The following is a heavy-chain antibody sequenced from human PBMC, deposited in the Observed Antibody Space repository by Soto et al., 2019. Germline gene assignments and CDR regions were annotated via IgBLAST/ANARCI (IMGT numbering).Heavy chain of an antibody. CDR1: GYTFTSYG. J-gene: IGHJ6*03. Sequence: ASVKVSCKASGYTFTSYGISWVRQAPGQGLEWMGWISAYNGNTNYAQKLQGRITMTTDTSTSTAYKEQRSLRSEDTAVYYFARGWAGSRVAFLNYYMDVWGQGTTVTVSS. CDR3: ARGWAGSRVAFLNYYMDV. CDR2: ISAYNGNT. V-gene: IGHV1-18*01. D-gene: IGHD2-15*01.